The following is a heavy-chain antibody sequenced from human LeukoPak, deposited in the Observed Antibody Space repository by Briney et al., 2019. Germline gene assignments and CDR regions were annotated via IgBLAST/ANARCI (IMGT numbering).Heavy chain of an antibody. V-gene: IGHV3-30*03. CDR3: ARSKGGNSLFDY. D-gene: IGHD4-23*01. CDR1: GFTFSSYG. J-gene: IGHJ4*02. CDR2: ISYDGSNK. Sequence: GGSLRLSCAASGFTFSSYGMHWVRQAPGKGLEWVAVISYDGSNKYYADSVKGRFTISRDNAKNSLYLQMNSLRAEDTALYYCARSKGGNSLFDYWGQGTLVTVSS.